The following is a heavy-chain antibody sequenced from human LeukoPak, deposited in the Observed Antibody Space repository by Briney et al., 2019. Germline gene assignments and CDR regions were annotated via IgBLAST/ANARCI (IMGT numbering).Heavy chain of an antibody. CDR2: INGDGGST. CDR3: AKWGAQSGSYRVVDC. Sequence: GGSLRLSCAASGFTFSNHAMSWVRQARGKGLEWVSAINGDGGSTYYADSVKGRFTISRDNSNNTLFLQMNSLRVEDTAVYYCAKWGAQSGSYRVVDCWGRGTLVTVSS. V-gene: IGHV3-23*01. J-gene: IGHJ4*02. D-gene: IGHD3-10*01. CDR1: GFTFSNHA.